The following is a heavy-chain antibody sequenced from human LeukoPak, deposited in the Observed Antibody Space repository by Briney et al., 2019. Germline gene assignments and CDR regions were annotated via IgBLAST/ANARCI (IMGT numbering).Heavy chain of an antibody. D-gene: IGHD3-10*01. CDR2: ISWNSGSI. V-gene: IGHV3-9*01. CDR3: AKDEFGELLGAFDI. CDR1: GFTFDDYA. Sequence: GRSLRLSCAASGFTFDDYAMHWVRQAPGKGLEWVSGISWNSGSIGYADSVKGRFTISRDNAKNSLYLQMNSLRAEDTALYYCAKDEFGELLGAFDIWGQGTMVTVSS. J-gene: IGHJ3*02.